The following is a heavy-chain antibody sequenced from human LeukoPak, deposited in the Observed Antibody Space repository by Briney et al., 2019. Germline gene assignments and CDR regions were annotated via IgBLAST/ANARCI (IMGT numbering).Heavy chain of an antibody. V-gene: IGHV3-7*03. D-gene: IGHD1-1*01. CDR2: IKGDGSAE. CDR3: ATYTNWVAGDV. CDR1: GLTFSKSW. J-gene: IGHJ6*02. Sequence: GGSLRLSCAASGLTFSKSWMSRVRQAPGQGLEWVAVIKGDGSAEDYVDSVQGRFTISRDNSKNSLYLQMDSLRVEDTAIYYCATYTNWVAGDVWGQGNTVSVSS.